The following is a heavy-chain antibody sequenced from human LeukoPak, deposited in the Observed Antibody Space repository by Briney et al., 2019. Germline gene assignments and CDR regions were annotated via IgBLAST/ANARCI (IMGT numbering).Heavy chain of an antibody. CDR1: GGSISSSSYY. J-gene: IGHJ4*02. V-gene: IGHV4-39*07. D-gene: IGHD6-6*01. CDR3: ARSPGGYSSSSVQGRKIDY. CDR2: IYHSGST. Sequence: SKTLSLTCTVSGGSISSSSYYWGWIRQPPGKGLEWIGEIYHSGSTNYNPSLKSRVTISVDKSKNQFSLKLSSVTAADTAVYYCARSPGGYSSSSVQGRKIDYWGQGTLVTVSS.